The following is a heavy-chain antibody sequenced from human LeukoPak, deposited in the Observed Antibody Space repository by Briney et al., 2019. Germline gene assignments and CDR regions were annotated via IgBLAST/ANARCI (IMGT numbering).Heavy chain of an antibody. CDR3: ATSDDSSGSD. CDR2: INLDGSVI. Sequence: TGRSLRLSCAASGYTFSGYWMSWVRQAPGKGLEWVANINLDGSVIHYVDSAKGRFTISRDNAKNSLYLQMNYLRAEDTALYYCATSDDSSGSDWGQGTLVTVSS. CDR1: GYTFSGYW. D-gene: IGHD3-22*01. V-gene: IGHV3-7*01. J-gene: IGHJ4*02.